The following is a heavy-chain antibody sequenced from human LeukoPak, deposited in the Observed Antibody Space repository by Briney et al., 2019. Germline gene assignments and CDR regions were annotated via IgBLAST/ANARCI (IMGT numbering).Heavy chain of an antibody. CDR1: GYTFTGYY. D-gene: IGHD4-11*01. Sequence: ASLKVSCKASGYTFTGYYMHWVRPAPGQGLEWMGWINPKSGGTNYAQKFQGRVTMTRDTSISTAYMELSSLRSEDTAVYYCARGTTAPFDPWGQGTLVTVSS. J-gene: IGHJ5*02. CDR3: ARGTTAPFDP. CDR2: INPKSGGT. V-gene: IGHV1-2*02.